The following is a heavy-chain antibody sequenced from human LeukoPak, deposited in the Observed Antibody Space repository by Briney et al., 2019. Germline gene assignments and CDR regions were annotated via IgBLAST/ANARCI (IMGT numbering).Heavy chain of an antibody. J-gene: IGHJ6*02. CDR1: GFTLSTYP. CDR3: VKSPSDGVDV. V-gene: IGHV3-64D*09. Sequence: GSLRLSCSASGFTLSTYPMHWVRQAPGKGLEYVSTIFTNADLTSYAASVRGGFSTSRDNSKNTLYLQMSSLRPEDTAVYYCVKSPSDGVDVWGQGATVIVSS. CDR2: IFTNADLT.